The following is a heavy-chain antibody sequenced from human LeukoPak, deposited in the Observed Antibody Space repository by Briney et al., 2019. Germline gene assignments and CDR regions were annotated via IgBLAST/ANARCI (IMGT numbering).Heavy chain of an antibody. V-gene: IGHV3-23*01. CDR3: AELGITMIGGV. Sequence: GGSLRLSCAASGFAFINYGMSWVRQAPGKGLEWVSAISGSGGTTYYADSVKGRFTISRDNAKNSLYLQMNSLRAEDTAVYYCAELGITMIGGVWGEGTTVTISS. D-gene: IGHD3-10*02. CDR1: GFAFINYG. J-gene: IGHJ6*04. CDR2: ISGSGGTT.